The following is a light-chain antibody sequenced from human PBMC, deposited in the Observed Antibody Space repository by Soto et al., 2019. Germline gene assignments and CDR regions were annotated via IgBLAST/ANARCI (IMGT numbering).Light chain of an antibody. CDR3: QQYGSSPR. V-gene: IGKV3-20*01. CDR2: GAS. J-gene: IGKJ4*01. Sequence: EIVLTQSPGTLSLSPGERATLSCRASQNVSSSYLAWYQQKPGQAPRLLIYGASSRATGIPDRFSGSGSGTDFTLSISRLEPEDFAVYYFQQYGSSPRFGGGTKVEIK. CDR1: QNVSSSY.